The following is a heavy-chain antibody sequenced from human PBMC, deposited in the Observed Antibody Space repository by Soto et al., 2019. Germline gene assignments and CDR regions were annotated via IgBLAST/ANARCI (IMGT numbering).Heavy chain of an antibody. V-gene: IGHV3-48*01. D-gene: IGHD2-21*02. J-gene: IGHJ4*02. Sequence: EVQLVESGGGLVQPGGSLGLSCAASGFTFSDFAMNWVRQAPGKGLEWVAYISTSGSPISYADSVKGRFTISRDNGKNSLSLQMNSLRAEDTAVYYCATLRRGVTSLYRGQGTLVIVSS. CDR2: ISTSGSPI. CDR1: GFTFSDFA. CDR3: ATLRRGVTSLY.